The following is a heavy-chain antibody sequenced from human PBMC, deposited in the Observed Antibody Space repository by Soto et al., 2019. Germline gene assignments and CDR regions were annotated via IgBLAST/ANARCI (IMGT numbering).Heavy chain of an antibody. V-gene: IGHV3-30-3*01. J-gene: IGHJ5*02. CDR3: ARDHYSAVPPGGWSAP. Sequence: QVQLVESGGGVVQPGRSLRLSCAASGFTFSSYAMHWVRQAPGKGLEWVAVISYDGSNKYYADSVKGRFTISRDNSKNAFYLQPNTLRPEDRVFYFWARDHYSAVPPGGWSAPGGQETLVPAS. CDR1: GFTFSSYA. D-gene: IGHD2-15*01. CDR2: ISYDGSNK.